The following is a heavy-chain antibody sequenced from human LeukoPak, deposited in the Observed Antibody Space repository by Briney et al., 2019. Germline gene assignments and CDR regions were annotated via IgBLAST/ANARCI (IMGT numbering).Heavy chain of an antibody. CDR2: IIPIFGTA. V-gene: IGHV1-69*13. CDR1: GGTFSSYA. CDR3: ARDRDIVVVPAAEFDY. J-gene: IGHJ4*02. Sequence: SVKVSCKASGGTFSSYAISWVRQAPGQGLEWMGGIIPIFGTANYAQKFQGRVTITADESTSTAYMELRSLRSDDTAVYYCARDRDIVVVPAAEFDYWGQGTLVTVSS. D-gene: IGHD2-2*01.